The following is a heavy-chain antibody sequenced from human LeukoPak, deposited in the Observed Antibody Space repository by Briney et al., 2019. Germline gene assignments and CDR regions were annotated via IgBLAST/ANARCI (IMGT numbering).Heavy chain of an antibody. CDR1: GGSISSGADS. V-gene: IGHV4-30-2*01. CDR3: ARGSGYGGLDY. Sequence: SETLSLTCAVSGGSISSGADSWSWIRQPPGKGLEWIGYIYHSGSTYYNPSLKSRVTISVDMSKNQFSLKLSSVTAADTAVYYCARGSGYGGLDYWGQGTLVTVSS. D-gene: IGHD5-12*01. CDR2: IYHSGST. J-gene: IGHJ4*02.